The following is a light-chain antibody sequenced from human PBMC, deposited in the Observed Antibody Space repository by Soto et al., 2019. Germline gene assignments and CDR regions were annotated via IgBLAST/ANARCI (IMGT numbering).Light chain of an antibody. CDR1: SSDVGGYNY. Sequence: QSALTQPASVSGSPGQSITISCTGTSSDVGGYNYVSWYQQHPGKAPKLMIYDVSNRPSGVSNRFSGSKSGNTASLTISGLQAEDEADYYCSSYTSSSTPLVVFGGGTNLTVL. V-gene: IGLV2-14*01. CDR2: DVS. CDR3: SSYTSSSTPLVV. J-gene: IGLJ2*01.